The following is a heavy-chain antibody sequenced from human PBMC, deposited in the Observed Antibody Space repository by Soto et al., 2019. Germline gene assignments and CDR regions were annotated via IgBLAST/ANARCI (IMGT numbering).Heavy chain of an antibody. V-gene: IGHV1-2*02. D-gene: IGHD6-6*01. Sequence: ASVKVSCKASGFSFTGYYIHWLRQAPGQGLEWMGWINAHSGGTEYAQKFQGRVTLTRDTSIATAYLTLTSLTSDDTALYYCAKDLTRQLAYWLDPWGQGTQVTVPQ. CDR2: INAHSGGT. J-gene: IGHJ5*02. CDR3: AKDLTRQLAYWLDP. CDR1: GFSFTGYY.